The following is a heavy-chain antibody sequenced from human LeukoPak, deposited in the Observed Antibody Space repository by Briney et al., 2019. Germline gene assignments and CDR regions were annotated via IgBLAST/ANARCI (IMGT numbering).Heavy chain of an antibody. CDR3: ARDRGGLYVNYYYCRSMDV. Sequence: PGGSLRLSCAASGFGVSSNYMGWVRQAPGKGLQCASAINSGGRTYYADSLKGRFTISPDTSKNTLYLQRNSLRAEGTAMYYYARDRGGLYVNYYYCRSMDVWGQGNTVTVSS. CDR2: INSGGRT. D-gene: IGHD6-19*01. CDR1: GFGVSSNY. V-gene: IGHV3-66*01. J-gene: IGHJ6*02.